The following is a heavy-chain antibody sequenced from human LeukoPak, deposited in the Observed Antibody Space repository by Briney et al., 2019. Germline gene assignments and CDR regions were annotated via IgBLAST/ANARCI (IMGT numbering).Heavy chain of an antibody. CDR2: AYHSGST. CDR1: GGSISSGGYS. CDR3: ARGDLYYDFWSGYSNWFDP. D-gene: IGHD3-3*01. Sequence: PSETLSLTCAVSGGSISSGGYSWSWIRQPPGKGLEWIGYAYHSGSTYYNPSLKSRVTISVDTSKNQFSLKLSSVTAADTAVYYCARGDLYYDFWSGYSNWFDPWGQGTLVTVSS. V-gene: IGHV4-30-2*01. J-gene: IGHJ5*02.